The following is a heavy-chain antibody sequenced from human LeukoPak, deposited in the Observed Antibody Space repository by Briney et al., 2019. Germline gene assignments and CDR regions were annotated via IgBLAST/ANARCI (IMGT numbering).Heavy chain of an antibody. J-gene: IGHJ6*03. CDR2: IYYSGST. Sequence: PSETLSLTCTVSGGSISSSSYYWGWIRQPPGKGLEWIGSIYYSGSTYYNPSLKSRVTISVDTSKNQFSLKLSSGTAADTAVYYCARGVQLERPPAYYYYYMDVWGKGTTVTVSS. CDR3: ARGVQLERPPAYYYYYMDV. D-gene: IGHD1-1*01. CDR1: GGSISSSSYY. V-gene: IGHV4-39*07.